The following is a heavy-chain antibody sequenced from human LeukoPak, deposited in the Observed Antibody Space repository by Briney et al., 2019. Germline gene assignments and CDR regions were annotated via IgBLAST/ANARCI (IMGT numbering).Heavy chain of an antibody. J-gene: IGHJ4*02. V-gene: IGHV4-34*01. CDR2: INHSGST. D-gene: IGHD4-17*01. CDR1: GGSFSGYY. Sequence: SETLSLTCAVYGGSFSGYYWSWIRQPPGKGLEWIGEINHSGSTNYNPSLKSRVTISVDTSKNQFSLKLSSVTAADTAVYYCARGGGYGDLRPYYFDYWGQGTLVTVSS. CDR3: ARGGGYGDLRPYYFDY.